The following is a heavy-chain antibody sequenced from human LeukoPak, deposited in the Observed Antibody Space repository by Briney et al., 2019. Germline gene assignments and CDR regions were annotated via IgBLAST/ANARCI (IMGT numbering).Heavy chain of an antibody. V-gene: IGHV3-7*01. CDR3: ARAQRGNWFDP. Sequence: PGGSLRLSCAASGFTFSSYWMSWVRQAPGKGLEWVADIKQDGSEKYYVDSVKGRFTISRDNAKNSLYLQMNSLRAEDTAVYYCARAQRGNWFDPWGQGTLVTVSS. J-gene: IGHJ5*02. CDR1: GFTFSSYW. CDR2: IKQDGSEK.